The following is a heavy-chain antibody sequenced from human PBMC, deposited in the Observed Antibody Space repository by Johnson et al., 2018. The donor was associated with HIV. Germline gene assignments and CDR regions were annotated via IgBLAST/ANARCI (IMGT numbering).Heavy chain of an antibody. CDR2: INWNGGTI. D-gene: IGHD6-19*01. CDR1: GFTFEDYG. J-gene: IGHJ3*02. Sequence: MHLVESGGGVVRPGGSLRLSCAVSGFTFEDYGISWVRQAPGKGLEWVSDINWNGGTIGYADSVKGRFTISRDNSKNTLYLQMNSLRAEDTAVYYCARDRLYSSGWYGTDAFDIWGQGTMVTVSS. CDR3: ARDRLYSSGWYGTDAFDI. V-gene: IGHV3-20*04.